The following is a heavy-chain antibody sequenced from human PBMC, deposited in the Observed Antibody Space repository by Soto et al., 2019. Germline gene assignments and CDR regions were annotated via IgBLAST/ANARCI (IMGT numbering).Heavy chain of an antibody. CDR2: IWYDGSNK. CDR3: ARDISAAGDSSDI. J-gene: IGHJ3*02. V-gene: IGHV3-33*01. D-gene: IGHD6-13*01. Sequence: GGSLRLSCAASGFTFSSYGMHWVRQAPGKGLEWVAVIWYDGSNKYYADSVKGRFTISRENSKNTLYLQMNSLRAEDTAVYYCARDISAAGDSSDIWGQGTMVSVSS. CDR1: GFTFSSYG.